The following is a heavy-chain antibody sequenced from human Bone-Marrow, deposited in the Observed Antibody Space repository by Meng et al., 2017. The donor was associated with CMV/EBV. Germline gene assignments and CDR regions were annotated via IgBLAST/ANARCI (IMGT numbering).Heavy chain of an antibody. CDR2: INPNSGGT. D-gene: IGHD2-2*01. CDR3: ARRQYQLVGLAAFDI. J-gene: IGHJ3*02. CDR1: GYTFSTYG. Sequence: ASVKVSCKASGYTFSTYGITWMRQAPGQGLEWMGWINPNSGGTNYAQKFQGRVTMTRDTSISTAYMELSRLRSDDTAVYYCARRQYQLVGLAAFDIWGQGTMVTVSS. V-gene: IGHV1-2*02.